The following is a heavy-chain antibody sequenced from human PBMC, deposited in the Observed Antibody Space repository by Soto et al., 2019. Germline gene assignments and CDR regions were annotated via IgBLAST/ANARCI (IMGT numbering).Heavy chain of an antibody. V-gene: IGHV1-69*13. Sequence: ASVKVSCKASGGTFSSYAISWVRQAPGQGLEWMGGIIPIFGTANYAQKFQGRVTITADESTSTAYMELSSLRSEDTAVYYCARPGVPEIIAAHIDYRGQGTLVTVSS. CDR3: ARPGVPEIIAAHIDY. CDR2: IIPIFGTA. D-gene: IGHD6-13*01. CDR1: GGTFSSYA. J-gene: IGHJ4*02.